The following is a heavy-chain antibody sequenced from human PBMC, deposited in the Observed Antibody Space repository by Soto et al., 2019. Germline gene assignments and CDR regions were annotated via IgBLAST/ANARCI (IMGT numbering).Heavy chain of an antibody. J-gene: IGHJ4*02. D-gene: IGHD3-22*01. V-gene: IGHV3-15*01. CDR1: GFTFSNAW. CDR2: IKSETDGGTA. CDR3: NSFYENGGFYSKSLDX. Sequence: GGSLRLSCAAPGFTFSNAWMSWVRQAPGKGLEWVGRIKSETDGGTADYAAPVKGRFTISRADSKNTLYLQMNSLKTEDTAVYYCNSFYENGGFYSKSLDXWGQGTLVTVSX.